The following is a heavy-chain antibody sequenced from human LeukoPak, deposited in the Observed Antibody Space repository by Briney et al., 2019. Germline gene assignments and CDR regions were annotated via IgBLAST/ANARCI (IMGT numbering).Heavy chain of an antibody. V-gene: IGHV3-30*03. CDR1: GFTFSSYG. J-gene: IGHJ2*01. CDR3: ATDSYSSSWYWSFDL. CDR2: ISYDGSNK. Sequence: GRSLRLSCAASGFTFSSYGMHWVRQAPGKGLEWVAVISYDGSNKYYADSVKGRFTISRDNSKNTLYLQMNSLRAEDTAVYSCATDSYSSSWYWSFDLWGRGALVTVSS. D-gene: IGHD6-13*01.